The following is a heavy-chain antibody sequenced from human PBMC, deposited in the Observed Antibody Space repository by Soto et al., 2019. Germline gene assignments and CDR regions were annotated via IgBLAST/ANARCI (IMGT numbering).Heavy chain of an antibody. Sequence: QVQLQQWGAGLLKPSETLSLTCAVYGGSFSGYYWSWIRQPPGKGLEWIGEINHSGSTNYNPFLKSRVTISVDTYKNQFSLKLCSVTAAHTAVYYCARGYCSSTSCYAPMDVWGEGNTVTVST. J-gene: IGHJ6*04. CDR1: GGSFSGYY. CDR3: ARGYCSSTSCYAPMDV. CDR2: INHSGST. V-gene: IGHV4-34*01. D-gene: IGHD2-2*01.